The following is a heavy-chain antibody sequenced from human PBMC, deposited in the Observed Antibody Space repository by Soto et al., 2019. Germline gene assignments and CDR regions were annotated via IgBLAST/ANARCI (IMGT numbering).Heavy chain of an antibody. CDR3: ASVAAKYYCYGMDV. J-gene: IGHJ6*02. D-gene: IGHD1-26*01. CDR1: GGTFSSYA. V-gene: IGHV1-69*12. CDR2: IIPIFGTA. Sequence: QVQLVQSGAEVKKPGSSVKVSCKASGGTFSSYAINWVRQAPGQGLEWMGGIIPIFGTADYAQKFQGKVTITADESTTTAYMQLSSLRSEDTAVYYCASVAAKYYCYGMDVWGQGTKVTVSS.